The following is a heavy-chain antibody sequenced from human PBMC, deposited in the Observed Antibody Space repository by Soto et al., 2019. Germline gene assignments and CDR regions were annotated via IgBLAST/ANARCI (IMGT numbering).Heavy chain of an antibody. D-gene: IGHD2-15*01. CDR2: INPSGGTT. V-gene: IGHV1-46*01. CDR3: ARVRGGGSEYFFDY. CDR1: GYTFTRYN. J-gene: IGHJ4*02. Sequence: ASLKVSCKASGYTFTRYNVHWVRQAPGQGLEWMAIINPSGGTTYYVQKFEGRVTLTTDTSTSTVYMELSSLRSDDTAVYYCARVRGGGSEYFFDYWGQGTPVTVS.